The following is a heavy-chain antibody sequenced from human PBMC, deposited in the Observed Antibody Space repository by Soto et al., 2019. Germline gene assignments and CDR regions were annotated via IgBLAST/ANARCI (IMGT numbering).Heavy chain of an antibody. CDR2: IWYDGNNK. D-gene: IGHD6-19*01. Sequence: TGGFLRLSCAACGFNFSTYGMHWVRQAPGKGLEWVAVIWYDGNNKYYADSVKGRFTISRDNSKNTLFLQMNSLRAEDTAVYYCARGAVAGDFDYWGQGTLVT. CDR1: GFNFSTYG. J-gene: IGHJ4*02. V-gene: IGHV3-33*01. CDR3: ARGAVAGDFDY.